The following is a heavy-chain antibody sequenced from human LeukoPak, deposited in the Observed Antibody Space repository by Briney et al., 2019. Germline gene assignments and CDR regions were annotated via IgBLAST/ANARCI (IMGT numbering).Heavy chain of an antibody. Sequence: SETLSLTCTVSGGSISSGGYYWSWIRQHPGKXXXWIGYIYYSGSTYYNPSLKSRVTISVDTSKNQFSLKLSSVTAADTAVYYCARESTTVTIDYWGQGTLVTVSS. CDR2: IYYSGST. CDR1: GGSISSGGYY. D-gene: IGHD4-17*01. CDR3: ARESTTVTIDY. V-gene: IGHV4-31*03. J-gene: IGHJ4*02.